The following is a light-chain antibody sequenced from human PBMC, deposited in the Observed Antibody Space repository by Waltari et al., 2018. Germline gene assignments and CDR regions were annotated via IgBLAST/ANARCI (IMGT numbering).Light chain of an antibody. Sequence: EIVLTQSPATLSLSPGERVTLSCRASQSISNFLAWYQHKPGQPPRLLIYDASNRATGTPARFSGSGSGTDFTLTISSLEPEDFAVYFCQQRNNWPPMYTFGQGTKLEIK. CDR3: QQRNNWPPMYT. CDR1: QSISNF. J-gene: IGKJ2*01. V-gene: IGKV3-11*01. CDR2: DAS.